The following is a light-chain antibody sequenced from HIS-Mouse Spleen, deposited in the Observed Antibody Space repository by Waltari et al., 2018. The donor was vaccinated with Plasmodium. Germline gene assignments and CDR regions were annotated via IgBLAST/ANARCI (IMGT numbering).Light chain of an antibody. V-gene: IGLV5-37*01. J-gene: IGLJ3*02. CDR2: YYSDSDK. CDR3: MILPSNASGV. Sequence: QPVLTQPPSSSASPGESARLTCTLPSDINVGSYNIYWYQQKPGSPPRYLLYYYSDSDKVQGSGGTSLVSGSKDASAKTGILLISGLQSEDEADYYCMILPSNASGVFGGGTKLTVL. CDR1: SDINVGSYN.